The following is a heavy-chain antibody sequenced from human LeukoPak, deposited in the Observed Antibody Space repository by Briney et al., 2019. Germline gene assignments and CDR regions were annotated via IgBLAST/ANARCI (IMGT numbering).Heavy chain of an antibody. V-gene: IGHV4-59*12. D-gene: IGHD3-9*01. J-gene: IGHJ4*02. CDR3: ASARSVLRYFDWLPTGFDY. Sequence: SETLSLTCTVSGGSISSYYWSWIRQPPGKGLEWIGYIYYSGSTNYNPSLKSRVTISVDTSKNQFSLKLSSVTAADTAVYYCASARSVLRYFDWLPTGFDYWGQGTLVTVSS. CDR2: IYYSGST. CDR1: GGSISSYY.